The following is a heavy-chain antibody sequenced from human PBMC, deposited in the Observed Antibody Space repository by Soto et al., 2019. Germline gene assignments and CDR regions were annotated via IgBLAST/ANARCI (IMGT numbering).Heavy chain of an antibody. CDR3: ARDRGDIVATWIEGPCPAYY. D-gene: IGHD5-12*01. V-gene: IGHV1-18*01. CDR2: ISGYNGNT. Sequence: QVQLVQSGAEVKKPGASVKVSFKASGYTFTSYGISWLRQAPGQGLEWMGWISGYNGNTNCAQKLPGRVPMPTDTSRSTAYMGLRSRRSDDTAVYYCARDRGDIVATWIEGPCPAYYWGQGTLVAVSS. J-gene: IGHJ4*02. CDR1: GYTFTSYG.